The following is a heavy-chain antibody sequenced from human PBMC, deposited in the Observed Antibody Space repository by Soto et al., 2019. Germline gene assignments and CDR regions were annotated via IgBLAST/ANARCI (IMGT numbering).Heavy chain of an antibody. CDR1: GYIFTTYS. J-gene: IGHJ6*02. V-gene: IGHV1-18*01. CDR2: VSASNGKT. CDR3: ARELPQRQGRNMDV. D-gene: IGHD1-1*01. Sequence: QIQLVQSGSEVRMPGASVKVSCKASGYIFTTYSITWVRQAPGQGLEWMGWVSASNGKTNYAQKFEDRVTMTTDTSTTTAYMELRSLSSVTAADTAVYYCARELPQRQGRNMDVWGQGTTVTVSS.